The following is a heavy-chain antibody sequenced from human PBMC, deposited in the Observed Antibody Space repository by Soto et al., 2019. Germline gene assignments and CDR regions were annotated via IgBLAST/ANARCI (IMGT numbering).Heavy chain of an antibody. J-gene: IGHJ4*02. D-gene: IGHD6-19*01. CDR2: INPNSGGT. CDR1: GYTFTGYY. Sequence: QVQLVQSGAEVKKPGASVKVSCKASGYTFTGYYMHWVRQAPGQGLEWMGWINPNSGGTNYAQKYQGWVTMTRDPSVSTAYMELSRLGSDDTAVYYCARSLVAVAGTTFDYWGQGTLVTVSS. V-gene: IGHV1-2*04. CDR3: ARSLVAVAGTTFDY.